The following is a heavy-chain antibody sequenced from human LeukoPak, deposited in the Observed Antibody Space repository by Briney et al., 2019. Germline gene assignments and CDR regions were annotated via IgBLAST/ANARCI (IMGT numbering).Heavy chain of an antibody. CDR1: GGTFSSYA. CDR2: IIPIFGTA. J-gene: IGHJ4*02. Sequence: SVKVSCKASGGTFSSYAISWVRQAPGQGLEWMGGIIPIFGTANYAQKFQGRVTITADESTSTAYMELSSLRSEDTGVYYCARGRWTDVARGSYYFDYWGQGTLVSVSS. CDR3: ARGRWTDVARGSYYFDY. D-gene: IGHD3-10*01. V-gene: IGHV1-69*13.